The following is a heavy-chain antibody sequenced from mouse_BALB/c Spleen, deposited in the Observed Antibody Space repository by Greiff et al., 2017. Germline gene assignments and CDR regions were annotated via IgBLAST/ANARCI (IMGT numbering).Heavy chain of an antibody. CDR1: GFDFSRYW. CDR2: INPDSSTI. Sequence: EVQGVESGGGLVQPGGSLKLSCAALGFDFSRYWMSWVRQAPGKGLEWIGEINPDSSTINYTPSLKDKFIISRDNAKNTLYLQMSKVRSEDTALYYCARPDGNYVWYFDVWGAGTTVTVSS. J-gene: IGHJ1*01. V-gene: IGHV4-1*02. CDR3: ARPDGNYVWYFDV. D-gene: IGHD2-1*01.